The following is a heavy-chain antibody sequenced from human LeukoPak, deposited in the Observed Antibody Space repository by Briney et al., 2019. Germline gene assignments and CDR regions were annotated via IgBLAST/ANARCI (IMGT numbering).Heavy chain of an antibody. CDR1: GYSISSGYY. V-gene: IGHV4-38-2*02. J-gene: IGHJ6*03. D-gene: IGHD2-2*01. CDR3: ARMMGSIVVVPAAIEHYYYYMDV. Sequence: SETLSLTCTVSGYSISSGYYWGWIRQPPGKGLEWIGSIYHSGSTYYNPSLKSRVTISVDTSKNQFSLKLSSVTAADTAVYYCARMMGSIVVVPAAIEHYYYYMDVWGKGTTVTVSS. CDR2: IYHSGST.